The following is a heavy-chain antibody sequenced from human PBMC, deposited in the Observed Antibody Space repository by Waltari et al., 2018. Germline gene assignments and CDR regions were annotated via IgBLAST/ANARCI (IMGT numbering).Heavy chain of an antibody. CDR2: FSYSGNT. V-gene: IGHV4-59*08. CDR3: ARLYYSGNYYGGYHFDY. J-gene: IGHJ4*02. D-gene: IGHD1-26*01. CDR1: GVSISSYY. Sequence: QVQLQESGPGLVKPSETLSLTCTVSGVSISSYYWSWIRQPPGKGLECIGFFSYSGNTDYNPSLKSRVTISVDTSKNQFSLKLTSVTAADTAVYYCARLYYSGNYYGGYHFDYWGQGTLVTVSS.